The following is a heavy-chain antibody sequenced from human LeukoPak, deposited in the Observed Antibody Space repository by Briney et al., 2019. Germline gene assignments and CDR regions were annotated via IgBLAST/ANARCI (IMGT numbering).Heavy chain of an antibody. CDR3: ASSILVNAFDI. D-gene: IGHD2/OR15-2a*01. CDR1: GFTFSSYG. Sequence: GRCLRLSRAASGFTFSSYGMHWVRAAPRRGVERGSVIWYDGSNTYYANSVKGGSTISRDNSKNTLYLQMNSLRAEDTAVYYCASSILVNAFDIWGQGTMVTVSS. V-gene: IGHV3-33*01. J-gene: IGHJ3*02. CDR2: IWYDGSNT.